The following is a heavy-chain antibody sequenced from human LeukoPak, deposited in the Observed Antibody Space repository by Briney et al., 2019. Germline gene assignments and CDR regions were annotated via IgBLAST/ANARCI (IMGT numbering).Heavy chain of an antibody. Sequence: ASVKVSCKVSGYTLTELSMHWVRQAPGKGLEWTGGFDPEDGETIYAQKFQGRVTMTEDTSTDTAYMELSSLRSEDTAVYYCATGLRYYDFWSGSMDVWGQGTTVTVSS. CDR3: ATGLRYYDFWSGSMDV. V-gene: IGHV1-24*01. J-gene: IGHJ6*02. CDR1: GYTLTELS. CDR2: FDPEDGET. D-gene: IGHD3-3*01.